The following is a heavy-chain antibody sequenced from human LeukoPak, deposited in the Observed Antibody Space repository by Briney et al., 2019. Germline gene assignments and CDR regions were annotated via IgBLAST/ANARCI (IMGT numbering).Heavy chain of an antibody. Sequence: GGSLRLSCAASGFTFSSYGMHWVRQAPGKGLEWVANIKQDGSEKYYVDSVKGRFTISRDNAKNSLYLQMNSLRAEDTAVYYCARGAIVVVPAAVFDYWGQGTLVTVSS. D-gene: IGHD2-2*01. V-gene: IGHV3-7*01. CDR1: GFTFSSYG. CDR2: IKQDGSEK. J-gene: IGHJ4*02. CDR3: ARGAIVVVPAAVFDY.